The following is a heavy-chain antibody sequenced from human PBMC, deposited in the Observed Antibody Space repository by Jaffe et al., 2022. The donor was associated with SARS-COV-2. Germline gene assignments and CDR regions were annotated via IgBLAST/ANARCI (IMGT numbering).Heavy chain of an antibody. Sequence: EVQLLESGGGLVQPGGSLRLSCAASGFTFNNYAMNWVRQAPGKGLEWVSVIGGSGDYTYYADSVKGRFTISRDNSKNALDLQMNSLRAEDTAVYYCAKGAYCRGGSCLFDFWGQGTLVTVSS. D-gene: IGHD2-15*01. J-gene: IGHJ4*02. V-gene: IGHV3-23*01. CDR3: AKGAYCRGGSCLFDF. CDR1: GFTFNNYA. CDR2: IGGSGDYT.